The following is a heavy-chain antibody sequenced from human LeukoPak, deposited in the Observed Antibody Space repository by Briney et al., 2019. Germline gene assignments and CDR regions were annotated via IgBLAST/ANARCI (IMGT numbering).Heavy chain of an antibody. V-gene: IGHV3-30*03. Sequence: GGSLRLSCAASGLAFSAYKMHWVRQAPGKGLEWVAVISYDGSNKYYADSVKGRFTISRDNSKNTLYLQMNSLRAEDTAVYYCARESIAALSFDYWGQGTLVTVSS. D-gene: IGHD6-6*01. J-gene: IGHJ4*02. CDR2: ISYDGSNK. CDR1: GLAFSAYK. CDR3: ARESIAALSFDY.